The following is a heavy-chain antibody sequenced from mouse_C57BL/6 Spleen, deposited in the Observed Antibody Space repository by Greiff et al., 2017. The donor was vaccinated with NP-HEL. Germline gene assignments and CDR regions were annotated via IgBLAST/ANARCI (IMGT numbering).Heavy chain of an antibody. CDR2: ISGGGGNT. D-gene: IGHD2-5*01. Sequence: EVQGVESGGGLVKPGGSLKLSCAASGFTFSSYTMSWVRQTPEKRLEWVATISGGGGNTYYPDSVKGRFTISRDNAKNTLYLQMSSLRSEDTALYYCARQRYSNHWYFDVWGTGTTVTVSS. CDR1: GFTFSSYT. J-gene: IGHJ1*03. V-gene: IGHV5-9*01. CDR3: ARQRYSNHWYFDV.